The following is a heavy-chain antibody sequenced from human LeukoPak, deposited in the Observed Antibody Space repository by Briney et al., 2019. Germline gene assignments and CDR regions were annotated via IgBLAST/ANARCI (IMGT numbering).Heavy chain of an antibody. Sequence: GASVTVSCKGSGYSFTSCGISWVRQAPGQGLEWMGWISAYNGNTNYAQNLQGRVTMTTDTSTSTANMELRSLRSDDTAVYYCARARLSFGDFRSYVMDVWGQGTTVTVSS. V-gene: IGHV1-18*01. CDR3: ARARLSFGDFRSYVMDV. CDR1: GYSFTSCG. CDR2: ISAYNGNT. J-gene: IGHJ6*02. D-gene: IGHD3-10*01.